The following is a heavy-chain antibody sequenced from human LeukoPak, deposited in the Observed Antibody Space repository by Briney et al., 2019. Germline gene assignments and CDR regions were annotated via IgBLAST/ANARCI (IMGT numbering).Heavy chain of an antibody. D-gene: IGHD5-24*01. CDR3: ARDPGFGIDGYPSD. J-gene: IGHJ4*02. Sequence: ASVKVSCKASGYTFTGYYMHWVRQAPGQGLEWMGWINPNSGGTNYAQKFQGWVTMTRDTSISTAYMELSRLRSEDTAVYYCARDPGFGIDGYPSDWGQGTLVTVSS. CDR1: GYTFTGYY. CDR2: INPNSGGT. V-gene: IGHV1-2*04.